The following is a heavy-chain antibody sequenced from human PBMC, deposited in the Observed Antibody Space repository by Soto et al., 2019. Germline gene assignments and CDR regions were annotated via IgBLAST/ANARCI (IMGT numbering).Heavy chain of an antibody. Sequence: PSETLSLTCAVYGGSFSDYYWTWIRQPPGKELEWIGEINHSGSTYYNPSLKSRVTISVDTSKNQFSLKVTSVSAADTAVYYCARGPRLDYMDVWGNGTTVTVSS. V-gene: IGHV4-34*01. CDR2: INHSGST. CDR3: ARGPRLDYMDV. CDR1: GGSFSDYY. J-gene: IGHJ6*03. D-gene: IGHD6-19*01.